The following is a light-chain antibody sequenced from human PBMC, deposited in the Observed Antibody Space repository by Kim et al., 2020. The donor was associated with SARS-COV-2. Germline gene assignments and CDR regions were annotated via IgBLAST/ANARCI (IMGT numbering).Light chain of an antibody. CDR2: EVN. CDR3: CSYAGSRTFVL. V-gene: IGLV2-23*02. J-gene: IGLJ3*02. CDR1: SSDVGSYNL. Sequence: QSALTQPASVSGSPGQSITISCTGTSSDVGSYNLVSWYQQHPGKAPKLIIYEVNKRPSGVSNRFSASKSGNTASLTISGLQADDEAVYHCCSYAGSRTFVLFGGGTQLTVL.